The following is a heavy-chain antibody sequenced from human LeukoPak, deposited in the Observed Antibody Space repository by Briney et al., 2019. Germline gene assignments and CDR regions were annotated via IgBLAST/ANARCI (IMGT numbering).Heavy chain of an antibody. CDR1: GYSFTDYY. V-gene: IGHV1-2*02. Sequence: GASVKVSCKASGYSFTDYYMHWVRQAPGQGLESMGWINPDSGGTNYPQKFQGRVTMTRDTSISTAYMELSRLRSDDTAVYYCAREGHYYSYSMDVWGKGTTVTVSS. CDR2: INPDSGGT. CDR3: AREGHYYSYSMDV. J-gene: IGHJ6*03.